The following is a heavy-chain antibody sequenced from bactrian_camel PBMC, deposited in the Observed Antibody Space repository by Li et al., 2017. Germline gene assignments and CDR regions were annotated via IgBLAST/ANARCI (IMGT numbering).Heavy chain of an antibody. CDR3: VADSRMGYCT. J-gene: IGHJ4*01. Sequence: QVQLVESGGGSVEAGGSMTLSCTATGFTLDDADMGWYRQRPGDWCELISRIGVAGTWYLDAVKGRFTISRDSAKNTAYLQMNSQRPEDTAIYYCVADSRMGYCTWGQGTQVTVS. V-gene: IGHV3S60*01. D-gene: IGHD7*01. CDR2: IGVAGT. CDR1: GFTLDDAD.